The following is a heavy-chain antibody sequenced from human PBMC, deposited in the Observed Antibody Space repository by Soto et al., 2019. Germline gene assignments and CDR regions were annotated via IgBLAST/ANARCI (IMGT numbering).Heavy chain of an antibody. Sequence: KTSETLSLTCAVSGYSISSGYYWGWLRQPPGKGLEWIGSIDHGGSTYYNPSLNSRVTLSIDMTNNHVSLILNSVTAADTAVYYCARVGPWVPYYYDSSPYTFENWFDPWGQGTLVTVSS. CDR1: GYSISSGYY. J-gene: IGHJ5*02. CDR3: ARVGPWVPYYYDSSPYTFENWFDP. CDR2: IDHGGST. D-gene: IGHD3-22*01. V-gene: IGHV4-38-2*01.